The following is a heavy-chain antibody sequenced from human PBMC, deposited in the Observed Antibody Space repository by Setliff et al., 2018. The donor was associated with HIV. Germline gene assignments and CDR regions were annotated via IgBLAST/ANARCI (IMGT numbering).Heavy chain of an antibody. CDR1: GGTFTRNC. D-gene: IGHD3-10*01. Sequence: ASVKVSCKVSGGTFTRNCISWVRQAPGQGLEWMANFDPEDGETFYAQKFQGRLTMTEDTSTDTAYMELSSLISEDAAVYYCARAGGLRMDRGVVSDYWGQGTLVTVSS. CDR3: ARAGGLRMDRGVVSDY. V-gene: IGHV1-24*01. CDR2: FDPEDGET. J-gene: IGHJ4*02.